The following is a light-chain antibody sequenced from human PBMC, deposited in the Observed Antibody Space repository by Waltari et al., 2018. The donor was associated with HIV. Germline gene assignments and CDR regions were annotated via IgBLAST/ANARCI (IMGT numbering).Light chain of an antibody. V-gene: IGKV3-20*01. CDR3: QQYDSSPLT. Sequence: DIVLTQSPGTLSLSTGKRATLSCRASQTVNSNYLAWYQQRPGQAPRLLIYGASSRATGIPDRFSGSGSGTDFTLTINRLEPEDFAVYYCQQYDSSPLTFGGGTRVEIK. CDR1: QTVNSNY. J-gene: IGKJ4*01. CDR2: GAS.